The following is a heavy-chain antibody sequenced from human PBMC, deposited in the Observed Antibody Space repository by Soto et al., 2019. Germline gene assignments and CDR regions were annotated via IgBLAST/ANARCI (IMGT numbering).Heavy chain of an antibody. CDR3: ASDRRAVWEHSGYLSDAFDI. CDR1: GGTFSSYA. J-gene: IGHJ3*02. V-gene: IGHV1-69*01. D-gene: IGHD5-12*01. CDR2: IIPIFGTA. Sequence: QVQLVQSGAEVKKPGSSVKVSCKASGGTFSSYAISWVRQAPGQGLEWMGGIIPIFGTANYAQKFQGRVTITADESTSTAYMVLSSLRSEDTAVYFSASDRRAVWEHSGYLSDAFDICGQGTIVTVSS.